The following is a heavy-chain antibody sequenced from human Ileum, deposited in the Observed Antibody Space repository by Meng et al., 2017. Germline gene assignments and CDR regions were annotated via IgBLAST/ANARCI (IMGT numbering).Heavy chain of an antibody. J-gene: IGHJ4*02. CDR2: IRGGGSPT. Sequence: GESLKISCSASGFTFNTYAMSWVRQAPGKGLEWVSTIRGGGSPTYYADSVKGRFTNSRDNSKNSLYLQMNSLRAEDTGMYYCVKYYDGSDRGRRLFDYWGQETLVTVSS. CDR3: VKYYDGSDRGRRLFDY. V-gene: IGHV3-23*01. CDR1: GFTFNTYA. D-gene: IGHD3-22*01.